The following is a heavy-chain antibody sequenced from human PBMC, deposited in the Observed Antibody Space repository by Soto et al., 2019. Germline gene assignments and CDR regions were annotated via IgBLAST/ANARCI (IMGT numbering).Heavy chain of an antibody. CDR1: GGTFSSYS. CDR2: IIPILGIA. D-gene: IGHD4-4*01. V-gene: IGHV1-69*08. J-gene: IGHJ4*02. CDR3: ATDKDSTYEY. Sequence: QVQLVQSGAEVKKPGSSVKVSCKASGGTFSSYSFTWVRQAPGQGLEWMGRIIPILGIANYAQNFQGRVTINADKSTSTAYMELSSLISEDTAVYYCATDKDSTYEYWGQGTLVTVSS.